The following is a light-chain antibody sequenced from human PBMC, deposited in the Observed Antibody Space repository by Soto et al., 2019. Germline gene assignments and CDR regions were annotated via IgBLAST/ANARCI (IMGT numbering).Light chain of an antibody. V-gene: IGKV3-15*01. CDR1: QSVGSN. CDR2: DAS. CDR3: QQYNYWPPIT. J-gene: IGKJ5*01. Sequence: EIVMTQSPATLSVSPGERATLSCRASQSVGSNLAWYQQKPGQAPRLLIYDASTRATGIPARFSGSGSGTDFTLTISSLQSEDFAVYYCQQYNYWPPITFGQGTRRRL.